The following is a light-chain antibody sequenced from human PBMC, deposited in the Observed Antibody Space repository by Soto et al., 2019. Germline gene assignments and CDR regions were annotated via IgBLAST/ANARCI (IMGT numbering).Light chain of an antibody. Sequence: DIQMTQSPSTLSASVGDRVTITCRASQSISSWLAWYQQKPGKAPKVLIYKASSLESGVPSRFSGSGSGTEFTLNISSLQPDDFATYYCQQYNSFSGTFGQGTKVEIK. CDR2: KAS. V-gene: IGKV1-5*03. CDR1: QSISSW. J-gene: IGKJ2*01. CDR3: QQYNSFSGT.